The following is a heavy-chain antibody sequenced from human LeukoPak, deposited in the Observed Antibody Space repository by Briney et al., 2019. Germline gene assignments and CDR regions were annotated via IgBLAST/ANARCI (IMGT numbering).Heavy chain of an antibody. Sequence: PSQTLSLTCTVSGGSISSGDYYWSWIRQPPGKGLEWIGEINHSGSTNYNPSLKSRVTISVDTSKNQFSLKLSSVTAADTAVYYCARGLSGLRYFDWLLIGGYFDYWGQGTLVTVSS. CDR3: ARGLSGLRYFDWLLIGGYFDY. D-gene: IGHD3-9*01. J-gene: IGHJ4*02. V-gene: IGHV4-30-4*01. CDR2: INHSGST. CDR1: GGSISSGDYY.